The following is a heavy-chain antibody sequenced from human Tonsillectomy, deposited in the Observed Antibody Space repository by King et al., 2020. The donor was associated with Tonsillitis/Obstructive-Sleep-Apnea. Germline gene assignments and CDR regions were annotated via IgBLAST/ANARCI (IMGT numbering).Heavy chain of an antibody. J-gene: IGHJ6*03. D-gene: IGHD4-11*01. CDR3: ARAGTVTYYYYYYYMDV. V-gene: IGHV3-48*02. CDR2: ISSSSSTI. CDR1: GFTFSSYS. Sequence: VQLVESGGGLVQPGGSLRLSCAASGFTFSSYSMNWVRQAPGKGLEWVSYISSSSSTIYYADSVKGRFTISRDNAKNSLYLQMNSLRDEDTAVYYCARAGTVTYYYYYYYMDVWGKGTTVTVSS.